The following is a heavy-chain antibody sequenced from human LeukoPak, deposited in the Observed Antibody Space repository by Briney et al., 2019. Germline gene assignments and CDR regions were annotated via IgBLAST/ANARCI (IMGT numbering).Heavy chain of an antibody. V-gene: IGHV4-31*03. CDR2: IYDTGGT. J-gene: IGHJ4*02. Sequence: SQTLSLTCTVSGASISSGGYYWSWIRQQPGKGLEWIGYIYDTGGTYYNPSLKSRLTISVDTSNNQLYLQLTSGTAADTAVYYCARGPSLYWGQGTLVTVSS. CDR3: ARGPSLY. CDR1: GASISSGGYY.